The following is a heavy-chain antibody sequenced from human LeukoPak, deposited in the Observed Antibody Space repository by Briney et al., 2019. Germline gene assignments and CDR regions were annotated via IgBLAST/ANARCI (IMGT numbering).Heavy chain of an antibody. CDR3: AKPDYYDSSGSPY. CDR1: GFSLTSYD. CDR2: LRSDGKTD. J-gene: IGHJ4*02. D-gene: IGHD3-22*01. V-gene: IGHV3-30*02. Sequence: GGSLRLSCEASGFSLTSYDIHWVRQTPGKGLEWVAFLRSDGKTDNYADSVKGRFTLSRDNSENTLYLQLNSLRPEDTAVYYCAKPDYYDSSGSPYWGQGTLVTVSS.